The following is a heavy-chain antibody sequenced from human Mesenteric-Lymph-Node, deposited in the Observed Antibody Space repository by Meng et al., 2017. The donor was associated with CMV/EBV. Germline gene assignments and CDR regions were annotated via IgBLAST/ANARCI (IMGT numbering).Heavy chain of an antibody. CDR2: INHSGST. V-gene: IGHV4-34*01. CDR1: GGSFSDYY. CDR3: ARVPGIAAAGRGRGMDV. J-gene: IGHJ6*02. D-gene: IGHD6-13*01. Sequence: SETLSLTCAVYGGSFSDYYWSWIRQSPGKGLEWIGEINHSGSTNYNPSLKSRVTISVDTSKNQFSLKLSSVTAADTAVYYCARVPGIAAAGRGRGMDVWGQGTTVTVSS.